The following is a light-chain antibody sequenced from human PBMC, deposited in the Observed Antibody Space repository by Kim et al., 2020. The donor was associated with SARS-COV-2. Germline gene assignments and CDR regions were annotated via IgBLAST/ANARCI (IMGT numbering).Light chain of an antibody. V-gene: IGLV3-25*03. CDR1: ALPKQF. Sequence: SPGQTARITCSGEALPKQFGYWYQQRPGRALILVIYRVQERPSWIPERFSGSMSGTTISLTITGVQTEDVADYFCQSAVISGISWIFGGGTKLTVL. CDR3: QSAVISGISWI. J-gene: IGLJ2*01. CDR2: RVQ.